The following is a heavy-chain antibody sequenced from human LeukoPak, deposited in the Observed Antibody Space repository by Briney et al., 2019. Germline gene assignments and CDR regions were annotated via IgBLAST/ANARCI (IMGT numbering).Heavy chain of an antibody. D-gene: IGHD5-18*01. CDR2: ISGSGGST. Sequence: GGSLRLSCAASGFTFSSYAMRWVRQAPGKGLEWVSAISGSGGSTYYADSVKGRFTISRDNSKNTLYLQMSSLRAEDTAVYYSVKRGGYADTAMADGYYWGQGTLVTVSS. CDR1: GFTFSSYA. J-gene: IGHJ4*02. CDR3: VKRGGYADTAMADGYY. V-gene: IGHV3-23*01.